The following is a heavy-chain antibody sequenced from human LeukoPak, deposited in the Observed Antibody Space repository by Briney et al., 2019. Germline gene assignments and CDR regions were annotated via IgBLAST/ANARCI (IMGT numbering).Heavy chain of an antibody. CDR1: GFTFTTYW. J-gene: IGHJ4*01. V-gene: IGHV3-7*01. CDR2: IKHDGSEQ. D-gene: IGHD1-26*01. Sequence: GGSLRLSCAASGFTFTTYWMSWMRQAPGNGLQWVANIKHDGSEQYYVDSVKGRFTISRDNAKNSLFLQMNSLGVEDTAVYYCKSGGAAPGSFDYWGHGALVTVSS. CDR3: KSGGAAPGSFDY.